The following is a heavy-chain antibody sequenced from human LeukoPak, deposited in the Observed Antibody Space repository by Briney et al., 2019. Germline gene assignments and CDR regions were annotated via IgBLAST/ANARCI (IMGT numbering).Heavy chain of an antibody. J-gene: IGHJ4*02. CDR3: ASQLFRGVIGGYYFDY. Sequence: SETLSLTCTVSGGSISSGSYYWSWIRQPAGKGLGWIGRIYTSGSTNYNPSLKSRVTMSVDTSKNQFSLKLSSVTAADTAVYYCASQLFRGVIGGYYFDYWGQGTLVTVSS. D-gene: IGHD3-10*01. CDR2: IYTSGST. V-gene: IGHV4-61*02. CDR1: GGSISSGSYY.